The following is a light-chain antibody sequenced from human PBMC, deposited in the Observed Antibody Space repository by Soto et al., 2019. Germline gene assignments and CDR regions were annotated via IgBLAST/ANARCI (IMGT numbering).Light chain of an antibody. J-gene: IGKJ2*01. CDR3: QQGHYWPLT. V-gene: IGKV3-15*01. CDR1: QSISSE. CDR2: GAS. Sequence: EIVMTQSPATLSVSPGESATLSCRASQSISSELAWYQQNPGQPPRHLIYGASTRATGVPARFTGSGSGSDFTLTISGLHSEDFAVYYCQQGHYWPLTFGQGTRLEI.